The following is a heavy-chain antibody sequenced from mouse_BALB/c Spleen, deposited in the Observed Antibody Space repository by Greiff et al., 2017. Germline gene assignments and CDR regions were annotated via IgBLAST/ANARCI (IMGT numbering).Heavy chain of an antibody. Sequence: VQLQQPGAELVKPGASVKLSCKASGYTFTSYWMHWVKQRPGQGLEWIGEINPSNGRTNYNEKFKSKATLTVDKSSSTAYMQLSSLTSEDSAVYYCARDGNYVRFAYWGQGTLVTVSA. V-gene: IGHV1S81*02. CDR3: ARDGNYVRFAY. CDR1: GYTFTSYW. D-gene: IGHD2-1*01. J-gene: IGHJ3*01. CDR2: INPSNGRT.